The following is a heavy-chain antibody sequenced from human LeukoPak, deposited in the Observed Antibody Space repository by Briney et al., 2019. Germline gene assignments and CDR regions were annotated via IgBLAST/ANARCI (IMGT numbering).Heavy chain of an antibody. D-gene: IGHD5-18*01. CDR1: GFTVGTNN. V-gene: IGHV3-66*01. Sequence: GRSLRLSCAASGFTVGTNNMSWVRQAPGKGLEWVSVIYTGGSTYYADSVRGRFTISRDNSKNTMYLQMNSLRAEDTAVYYCARALQLWSPFDYWGQGTLVTVSS. J-gene: IGHJ4*02. CDR3: ARALQLWSPFDY. CDR2: IYTGGST.